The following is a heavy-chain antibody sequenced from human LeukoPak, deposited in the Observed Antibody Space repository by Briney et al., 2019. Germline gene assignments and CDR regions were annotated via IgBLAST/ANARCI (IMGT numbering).Heavy chain of an antibody. CDR1: GASISSYY. Sequence: SETLSLICTVSGASISSYYWSWIRQPPGKGLEWIGDIYYSGSIKYNPSLKSRVTMSVDTSKNQFSLKLSSVTAADTAIYYCARENPSGYYNRPIDYWGQGTLVTVSS. CDR2: IYYSGSI. V-gene: IGHV4-59*01. D-gene: IGHD3-22*01. CDR3: ARENPSGYYNRPIDY. J-gene: IGHJ4*02.